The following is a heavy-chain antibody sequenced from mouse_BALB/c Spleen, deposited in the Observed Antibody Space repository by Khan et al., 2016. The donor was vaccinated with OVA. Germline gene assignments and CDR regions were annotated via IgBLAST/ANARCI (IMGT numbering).Heavy chain of an antibody. V-gene: IGHV1-5*01. J-gene: IGHJ3*01. CDR2: IYPGNTDT. CDR3: TRRNWDVAWFAY. CDR1: GYTFTSYW. Sequence: MQLEESGPVLARPGASVKMSCKASGYTFTSYWMHWVKQRPGQGLEWIGDIYPGNTDTTYNQKFKGKAKLTAVTSTSTAYMELSSLTNEDSAVYYCTRRNWDVAWFAYWGQGTLVTVSA. D-gene: IGHD4-1*01.